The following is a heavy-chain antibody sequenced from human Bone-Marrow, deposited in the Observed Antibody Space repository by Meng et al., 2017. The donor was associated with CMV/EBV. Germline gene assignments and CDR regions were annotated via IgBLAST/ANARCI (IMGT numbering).Heavy chain of an antibody. D-gene: IGHD6-13*01. V-gene: IGHV3-23*03. Sequence: GGSLRLSCVASGFTFSSYAMSWARQAPGKGLEWVSLIYSGGSDTYYADSVKGRFTISRDNSQNTLYLQMNSLRAEDTALYYCAKRNGAAVGTTDYWGQGPLVTVSS. CDR2: IYSGGSDT. J-gene: IGHJ4*02. CDR3: AKRNGAAVGTTDY. CDR1: GFTFSSYA.